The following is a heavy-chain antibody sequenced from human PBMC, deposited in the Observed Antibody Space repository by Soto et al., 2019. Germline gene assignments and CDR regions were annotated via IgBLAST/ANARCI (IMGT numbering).Heavy chain of an antibody. CDR1: GFTFSSYW. J-gene: IGHJ6*02. D-gene: IGHD4-17*01. CDR3: ARVTGVTTRSRRETDV. CDR2: IKQDGSEK. Sequence: PGGSLRLSCAASGFTFSSYWMSWVRQARGKGLEWLANIKQDGSEKYYVDSVKGRFTISRDNAKNSLYLQMNSLRAEDTAVYYCARVTGVTTRSRRETDVWGQGTTVTVSS. V-gene: IGHV3-7*03.